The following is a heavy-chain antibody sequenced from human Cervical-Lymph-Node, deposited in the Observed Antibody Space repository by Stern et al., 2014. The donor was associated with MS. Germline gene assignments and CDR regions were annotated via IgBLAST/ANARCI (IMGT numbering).Heavy chain of an antibody. CDR2: IKPNNGGT. CDR1: GYTFTDYY. Sequence: VQLVESGAEVKNPGASVKVSCKASGYTFTDYYMQWMRQAPGQGLEWMGWIKPNNGGTKSAQKFQGWVTMTRDTSTSTAYMELSRLRSDDTAIYYCARASTTANNYYDGVDVWGQGTTVTVTS. CDR3: ARASTTANNYYDGVDV. V-gene: IGHV1-2*04. D-gene: IGHD1-1*01. J-gene: IGHJ6*02.